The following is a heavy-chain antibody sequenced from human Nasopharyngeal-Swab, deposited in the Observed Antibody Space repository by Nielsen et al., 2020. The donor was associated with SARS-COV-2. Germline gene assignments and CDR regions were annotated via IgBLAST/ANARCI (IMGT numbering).Heavy chain of an antibody. Sequence: ASVKVSCKASGFSFNPYGFLWVRQAPGQGLEWMGWISGYNGKTLYAEKVQGRVAMTTDAATSTAYMELRNLRPDDTALYFCAKASCGGDCPSGQHADFWGQGTQVTVSS. CDR1: GFSFNPYG. CDR3: AKASCGGDCPSGQHADF. V-gene: IGHV1-18*04. D-gene: IGHD2-21*01. J-gene: IGHJ4*02. CDR2: ISGYNGKT.